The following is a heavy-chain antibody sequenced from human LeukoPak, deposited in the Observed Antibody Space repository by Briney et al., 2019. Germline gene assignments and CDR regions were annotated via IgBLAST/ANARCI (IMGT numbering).Heavy chain of an antibody. CDR3: ARSWGYSSAYRAYYFDY. V-gene: IGHV4-34*01. CDR2: INHSGST. Sequence: SETLSLTCAVYGGSLSGYYWSWIRQPPGKGLEWIGEINHSGSTNYNPSLKSRVTISVDTSKNQFSLKLSSVTAADTAVYYCARSWGYSSAYRAYYFDYWGQGTLVTVSS. CDR1: GGSLSGYY. D-gene: IGHD5-18*01. J-gene: IGHJ4*02.